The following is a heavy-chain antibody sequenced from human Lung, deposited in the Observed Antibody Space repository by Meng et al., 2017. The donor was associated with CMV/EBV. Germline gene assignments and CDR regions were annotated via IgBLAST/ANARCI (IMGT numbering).Heavy chain of an antibody. Sequence: SCAASEFTFSTYWMHWVRQVPGKGLVWVSRISSDGSSTRSYADSVKGRFTISRDNAKNTLYLQMNSLRAEDTAVYYCVRGAMCSSTSCYKYYYYGMDVWXQGTXVTVSS. CDR2: ISSDGSST. D-gene: IGHD2-2*02. CDR1: EFTFSTYW. J-gene: IGHJ6*02. CDR3: VRGAMCSSTSCYKYYYYGMDV. V-gene: IGHV3-74*01.